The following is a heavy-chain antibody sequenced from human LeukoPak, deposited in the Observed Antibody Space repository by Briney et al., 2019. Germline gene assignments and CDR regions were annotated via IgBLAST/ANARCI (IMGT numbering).Heavy chain of an antibody. CDR1: GGSISSYY. D-gene: IGHD6-13*01. Sequence: SETLSLTCTVSGGSISSYYWSWIRQPPGKGLEWIGYIYYSGSTNYNPSLKGRVTISVDTSKNQFSLKLSSVTAADTAVYYCASALSSWYYFDYWGQGTLVTVSS. V-gene: IGHV4-59*08. CDR2: IYYSGST. CDR3: ASALSSWYYFDY. J-gene: IGHJ4*02.